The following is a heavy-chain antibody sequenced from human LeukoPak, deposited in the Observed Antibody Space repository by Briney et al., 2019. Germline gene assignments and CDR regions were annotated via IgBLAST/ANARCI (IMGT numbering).Heavy chain of an antibody. Sequence: GGSLRLSCTASGFTISGFWMHWVRQAPGNGLVWVSRIKDDASIRDYAESVKGRFTISRDNAKNTLYLQIDSLRADDTAVYYCVSGDFTLDYWGQGTLVTVSS. J-gene: IGHJ4*02. CDR3: VSGDFTLDY. V-gene: IGHV3-74*01. CDR1: GFTISGFW. CDR2: IKDDASIR. D-gene: IGHD2-21*02.